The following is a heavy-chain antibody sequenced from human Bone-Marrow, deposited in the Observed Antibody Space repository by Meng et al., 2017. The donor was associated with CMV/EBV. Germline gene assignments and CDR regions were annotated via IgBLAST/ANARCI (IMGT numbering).Heavy chain of an antibody. V-gene: IGHV4-30-4*08. CDR2: MYYGGST. CDR1: GGFVSNSDYY. CDR3: ARGRSGNYTTYYYFGWDV. J-gene: IGHJ6*02. Sequence: SETLSLTCTVSGGFVSNSDYYWSWIRQPPGTGLEWIGYMYYGGSTSYNPSLKRRVAISVDTRKSQFSLRVSSVTAADTAVYYCARGRSGNYTTYYYFGWDVWGHGTTVTVSS. D-gene: IGHD3-3*01.